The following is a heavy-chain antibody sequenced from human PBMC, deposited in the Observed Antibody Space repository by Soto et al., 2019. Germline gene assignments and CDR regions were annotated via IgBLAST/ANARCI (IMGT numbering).Heavy chain of an antibody. J-gene: IGHJ4*02. CDR2: MNPNSGNT. D-gene: IGHD2-2*01. CDR3: ARGQDIVVVPAAMYDY. CDR1: GYTFTSYD. Sequence: VSVKVSCKASGYTFTSYDINWVRQATGQGLEWMGWMNPNSGNTGYAQKFQGRVTMTRNTSISTAYMELSSLRSEDTAVYYCARGQDIVVVPAAMYDYWGQGTLVTAPQ. V-gene: IGHV1-8*01.